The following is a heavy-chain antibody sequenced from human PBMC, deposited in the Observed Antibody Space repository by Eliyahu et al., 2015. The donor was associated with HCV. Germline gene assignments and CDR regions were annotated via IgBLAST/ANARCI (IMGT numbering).Heavy chain of an antibody. CDR2: IKSKTDGGTT. J-gene: IGHJ6*02. Sequence: EVQLVESGGGLVKPGGSLRLSCAASGFIFSNAWXXWVRQAPXKGLGWVGRIKSKTDGGTTDYAAPVKGRFTISRDDSKNTLYLQMNSLKTEDTAVYYCTTASRDYGDYYYYGMDVWGQGTTVTVSS. D-gene: IGHD4-17*01. V-gene: IGHV3-15*07. CDR1: GFIFSNAW. CDR3: TTASRDYGDYYYYGMDV.